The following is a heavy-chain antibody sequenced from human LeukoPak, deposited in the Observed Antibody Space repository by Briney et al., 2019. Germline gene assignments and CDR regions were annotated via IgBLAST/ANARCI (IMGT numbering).Heavy chain of an antibody. CDR1: GGSISSYY. CDR2: IYYSGST. CDR3: ARVLRYYYNMDV. Sequence: SETLSHTCTVSGGSISSYYWSWIRQPPGKGLEWIGYIYYSGSTNYNPSLKSRVTISVDTSKNQFSLKLSSVTAADTAVYYCARVLRYYYNMDVWGKGTTVTVSS. J-gene: IGHJ6*03. V-gene: IGHV4-59*01.